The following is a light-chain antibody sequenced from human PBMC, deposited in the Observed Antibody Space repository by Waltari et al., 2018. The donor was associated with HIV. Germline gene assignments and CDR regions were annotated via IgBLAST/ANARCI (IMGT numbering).Light chain of an antibody. J-gene: IGKJ3*01. Sequence: IQMTQSPSALSASVGDTVTITCRASQKINRYLNWYQKKVGEAPRLLVYGASSLQRGVPARFRGSGSGSEYKLTISNLQSEDFASYFCQQSYGAPFTFGPGSTV. V-gene: IGKV1-39*01. CDR1: QKINRY. CDR3: QQSYGAPFT. CDR2: GAS.